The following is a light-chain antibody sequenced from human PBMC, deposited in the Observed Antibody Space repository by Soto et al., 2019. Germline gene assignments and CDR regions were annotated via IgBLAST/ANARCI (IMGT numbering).Light chain of an antibody. Sequence: QSVLTQPASVSGSPGQSITISCTGTSSDVGAYNYVSWYQHHPGKAPKLMIYEVSNRPSGVSNRFSGSKSGNTASLTISGLQAEDEADYYCSSYTSGSTLVFGGGTKVTVL. CDR3: SSYTSGSTLV. CDR2: EVS. J-gene: IGLJ2*01. V-gene: IGLV2-14*01. CDR1: SSDVGAYNY.